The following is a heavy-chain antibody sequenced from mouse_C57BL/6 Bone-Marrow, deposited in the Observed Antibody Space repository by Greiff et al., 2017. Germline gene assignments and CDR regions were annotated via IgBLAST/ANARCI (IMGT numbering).Heavy chain of an antibody. CDR1: GFTFSSYA. V-gene: IGHV5-4*03. J-gene: IGHJ2*01. Sequence: EVKLVESGGGLVKPGGSLKLSCAASGFTFSSYAMSWVRQTPEKRLEWVATISDGGSYTYYPDNVKGRFTISRDNAKNNLYLQMSHLKSEDTAMYYCARGHYSDYWGQSTTLTVSS. CDR2: ISDGGSYT. CDR3: ARGHYSDY.